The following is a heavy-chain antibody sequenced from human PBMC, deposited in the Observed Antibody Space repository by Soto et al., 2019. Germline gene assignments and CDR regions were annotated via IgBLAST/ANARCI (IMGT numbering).Heavy chain of an antibody. V-gene: IGHV4-4*02. J-gene: IGHJ6*02. CDR1: GASVANDNW. CDR2: VHHSVGN. CDR3: TRHFYYSMDG. Sequence: QVQLQESGPGLVKPSETLSLTCTVSGASVANDNWWSWVRQTPGKGLEWIGEVHHSVGNNNSPSLTSRVTISVDKSTNQFSLKLHSVTAAASAVYFCTRHFYYSMDGWGQGTTVTVS.